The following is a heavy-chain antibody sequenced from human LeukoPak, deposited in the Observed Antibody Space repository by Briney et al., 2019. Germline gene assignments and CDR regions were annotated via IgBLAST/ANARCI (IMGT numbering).Heavy chain of an antibody. CDR2: ISSSGSYI. CDR3: TRVRSPNWFDP. D-gene: IGHD1-26*01. CDR1: GFTFSTYS. J-gene: IGHJ5*02. Sequence: GGSLRLSCAASGFTFSTYSMNWVRQAPGKGLEWVSSISSSGSYIYYADSVKGRFTISRDNSKNTLYLQMNSLRVEDTAVYYCTRVRSPNWFDPWGQGTLVTVSS. V-gene: IGHV3-21*01.